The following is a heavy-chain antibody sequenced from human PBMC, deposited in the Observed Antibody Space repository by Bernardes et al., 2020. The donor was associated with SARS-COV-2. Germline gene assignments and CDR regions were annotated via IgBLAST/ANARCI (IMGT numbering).Heavy chain of an antibody. CDR1: GGSVSSDSYY. J-gene: IGHJ2*01. V-gene: IGHV4-39*01. D-gene: IGHD5-18*01. Sequence: SETLSLTCTVSGGSVSSDSYYWVWIPQPKGMGLEWIRSIYYRGSTHYYPSLKSRVTISVDTSKNQFSLRLRSVTAADTAVYYCARLVDTSLDWYFDVWGRGTLVTVSS. CDR2: IYYRGST. CDR3: ARLVDTSLDWYFDV.